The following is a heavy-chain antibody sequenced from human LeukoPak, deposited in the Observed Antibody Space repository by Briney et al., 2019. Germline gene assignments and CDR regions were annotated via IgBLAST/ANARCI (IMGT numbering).Heavy chain of an antibody. Sequence: GGSLRLSCAASGFTFSSYGMHWVRQAPGKGLEWVACIYPDGTNKDYADSVKGRFIISRDNSKNTPYVQMNSLRAEDTAIYYCAKDWSGNYNWSDPWGQGTLVTVSS. J-gene: IGHJ5*02. CDR3: AKDWSGNYNWSDP. CDR2: IYPDGTNK. D-gene: IGHD3-3*01. CDR1: GFTFSSYG. V-gene: IGHV3-30*02.